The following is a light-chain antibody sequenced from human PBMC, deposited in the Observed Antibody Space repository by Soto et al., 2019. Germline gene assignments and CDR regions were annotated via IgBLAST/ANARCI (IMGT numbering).Light chain of an antibody. V-gene: IGLV1-44*01. CDR1: SSNIGRNT. CDR2: SNN. CDR3: AAWDDSLADYV. J-gene: IGLJ1*01. Sequence: QSVLTQAPSASETPGQRVTISCSGGSSNIGRNTVNWYQQLPGTAPKLLIYSNNRRPSGVPDRFSGSKSGTSASLAISGLQSEDDADYYCAAWDDSLADYVPGTWTKLNVL.